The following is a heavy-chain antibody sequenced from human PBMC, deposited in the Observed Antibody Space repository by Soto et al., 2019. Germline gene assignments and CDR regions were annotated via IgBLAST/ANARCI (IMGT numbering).Heavy chain of an antibody. J-gene: IGHJ5*02. CDR2: IYWYGNN. Sequence: QITLKESGPTLVKPRQPLTLTCTFSGFSLSTNGVGVRWLRQPPGKALEWLALIYWYGNNRYSTSLRSRLTITKDPSKNPVVLTMTNMDPVDTATYYCAHRQGFGDIRFDPWGHGTLVTFSS. D-gene: IGHD3-10*01. V-gene: IGHV2-5*01. CDR1: GFSLSTNGVG. CDR3: AHRQGFGDIRFDP.